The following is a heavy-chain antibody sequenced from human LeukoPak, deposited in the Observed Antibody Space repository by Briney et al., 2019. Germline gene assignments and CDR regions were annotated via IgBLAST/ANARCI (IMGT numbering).Heavy chain of an antibody. CDR1: GFTFGDYA. CDR2: IRSKAYGGTT. Sequence: GGSLRLSCTASGFTFGDYAMSWFRQAPGKGLEWVGFIRSKAYGGTTEYAASVKGRFTISRDDSKSIAYPQMNSLKTEDTAVYYCTRVDWNDVPFDYWGQGTLVTVSS. D-gene: IGHD1-1*01. J-gene: IGHJ4*02. V-gene: IGHV3-49*03. CDR3: TRVDWNDVPFDY.